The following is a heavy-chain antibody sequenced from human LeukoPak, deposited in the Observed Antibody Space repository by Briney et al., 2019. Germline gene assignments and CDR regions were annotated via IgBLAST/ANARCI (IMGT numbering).Heavy chain of an antibody. Sequence: TGGSLRLSCETAGFTFSSYVMHWVRRTPGKGLVWVSRISHDGFISYADSVKGRFTISRDNAKNMLILQMNSLRAEDTAVYYCARDWVYKIDYWGRGTLVTVSS. J-gene: IGHJ4*02. CDR3: ARDWVYKIDY. D-gene: IGHD5-24*01. CDR1: GFTFSSYV. V-gene: IGHV3-74*01. CDR2: ISHDGFI.